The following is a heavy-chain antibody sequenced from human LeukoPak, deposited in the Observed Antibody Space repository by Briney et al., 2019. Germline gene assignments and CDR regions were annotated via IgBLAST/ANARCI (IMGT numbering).Heavy chain of an antibody. Sequence: AEALMISCKGSGYSFTSYWSGWVRQMPGKGLEWMGFIYPGDSDTRYSPSFQGQVTISADKSISTAYLQWSSLKASDTAMYYCARGLAPLYYYYGMDVWGQGTTVTVSS. J-gene: IGHJ6*02. CDR1: GYSFTSYW. CDR2: IYPGDSDT. CDR3: ARGLAPLYYYYGMDV. V-gene: IGHV5-51*01.